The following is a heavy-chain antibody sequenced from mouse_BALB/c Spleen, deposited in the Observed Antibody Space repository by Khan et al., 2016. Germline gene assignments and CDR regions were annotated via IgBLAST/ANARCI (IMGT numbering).Heavy chain of an antibody. J-gene: IGHJ3*01. CDR3: GREGDYYGWFAY. V-gene: IGHV4-1*02. CDR1: GFDFSRYW. Sequence: EVKLLESGGGLVQPGRSLKLSCAASGFDFSRYWMNWVRQAPGKGLEWIGEINSDSSTINYTPSLKDKFIISRDNAKNTLYLQMSKVRSEDTALYYCGREGDYYGWFAYWGQGTLVTVSA. CDR2: INSDSSTI. D-gene: IGHD1-1*01.